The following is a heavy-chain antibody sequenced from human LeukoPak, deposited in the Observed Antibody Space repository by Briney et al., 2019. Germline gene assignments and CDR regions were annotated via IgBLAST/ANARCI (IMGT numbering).Heavy chain of an antibody. CDR3: ARQDGAAKYYFDY. J-gene: IGHJ4*02. V-gene: IGHV5-51*01. CDR2: IYPGDSDT. Sequence: GESLKISCLGSGYSFSSYWIGWVRQMPGKGLEWVGIIYPGDSDTRYSPSFQGQVTISVDKSIRTAYLQWSSLQASDTAMYYCARQDGAAKYYFDYWGQGTLVTVSS. CDR1: GYSFSSYW. D-gene: IGHD5-24*01.